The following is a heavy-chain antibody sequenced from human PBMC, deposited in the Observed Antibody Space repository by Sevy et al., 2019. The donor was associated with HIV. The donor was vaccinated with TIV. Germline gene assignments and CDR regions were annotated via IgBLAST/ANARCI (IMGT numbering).Heavy chain of an antibody. CDR2: LKSDVYGGTV. V-gene: IGHV3-49*04. D-gene: IGHD6-13*01. CDR1: GFTFXDYC. CDR3: TRWKAAQSIFDY. Sequence: GGSLRLSCTASGFTFXDYCMSWVRQAPGKGLEWVAFLKSDVYGGTVDHAASVRGRFVISRDDSKTIAYLQMNDLKTEDTGVYYCTRWKAAQSIFDYWGQGALVTVSS. J-gene: IGHJ4*02.